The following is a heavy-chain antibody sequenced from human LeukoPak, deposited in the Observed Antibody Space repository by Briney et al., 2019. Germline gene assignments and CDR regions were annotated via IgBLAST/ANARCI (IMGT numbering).Heavy chain of an antibody. V-gene: IGHV3-33*08. CDR3: ARDGTGSGFDY. D-gene: IGHD1-7*01. CDR1: GFTFSSCA. J-gene: IGHJ4*02. CDR2: IWYDGSNK. Sequence: GGSLRLSCAASGFTFSSCAMSWVRQAPGKGLEWVAVIWYDGSNKYYADSVKGRFTISRDNSKNTLYLQMNSLRAEDTAVYYCARDGTGSGFDYWGQGTLVTVSS.